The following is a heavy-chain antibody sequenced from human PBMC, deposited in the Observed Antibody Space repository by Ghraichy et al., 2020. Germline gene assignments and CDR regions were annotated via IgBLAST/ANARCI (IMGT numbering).Heavy chain of an antibody. CDR1: GFTFSSYS. V-gene: IGHV3-48*02. D-gene: IGHD3-3*01. Sequence: GGSLRLSCAASGFTFSSYSMNWVRQAPGKGLEWVSYISSSSSTIYYADSVKGRFTISRDNAKNSLYLQMNSLRDEDTAVYYCARDPGYDFWSGYSYYYYYGMDVWGQGTTVTVSS. CDR2: ISSSSSTI. J-gene: IGHJ6*02. CDR3: ARDPGYDFWSGYSYYYYYGMDV.